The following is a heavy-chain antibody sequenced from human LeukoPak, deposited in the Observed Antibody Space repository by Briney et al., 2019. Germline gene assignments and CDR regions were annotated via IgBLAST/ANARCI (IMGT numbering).Heavy chain of an antibody. CDR1: GGSFSGYY. J-gene: IGHJ4*02. CDR2: INHSGST. D-gene: IGHD6-13*01. CDR3: AREPIIAAAGSHFNY. Sequence: SETLSLTCAVYGGSFSGYYWSWIRQPPGKGLEWIGEINHSGSTNYNPSLKSRVTISVDTSKNQFSLKLSSVTAADTAVYYCAREPIIAAAGSHFNYWGQGTLVTVSS. V-gene: IGHV4-34*01.